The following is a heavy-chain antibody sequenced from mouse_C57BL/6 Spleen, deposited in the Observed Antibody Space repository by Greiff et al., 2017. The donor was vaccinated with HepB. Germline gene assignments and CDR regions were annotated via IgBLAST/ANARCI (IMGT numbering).Heavy chain of an antibody. V-gene: IGHV10-3*01. Sequence: EVQLVESGGGLVQPKGSLKLSCAASGFNFNTYAMHWVRQAPGKGLEWVARIRSKSSNYATYYADSVKDRFTISRDDSQSMLYLQMNNLKTEDTAMYYCVREGLYSGSSSFDYWGQGTTLTVSS. CDR3: VREGLYSGSSSFDY. CDR1: GFNFNTYA. CDR2: IRSKSSNYAT. J-gene: IGHJ2*01. D-gene: IGHD1-1*01.